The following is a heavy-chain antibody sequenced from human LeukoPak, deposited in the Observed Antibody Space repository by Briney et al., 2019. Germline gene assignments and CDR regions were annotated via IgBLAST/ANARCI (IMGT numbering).Heavy chain of an antibody. CDR2: IYHSGST. CDR1: GYSISSGYY. V-gene: IGHV4-38-2*02. CDR3: ARLGTYYYGSGSYRSGGHFDY. D-gene: IGHD3-10*01. J-gene: IGHJ4*02. Sequence: PSETLSLTCTVSGYSISSGYYWGGIRQPPGKGLEWIGSIYHSGSTYYNPSLKSRVTISVDTSKNQFSLKLSSVTAADTAVYYCARLGTYYYGSGSYRSGGHFDYWGQGTLVTVSS.